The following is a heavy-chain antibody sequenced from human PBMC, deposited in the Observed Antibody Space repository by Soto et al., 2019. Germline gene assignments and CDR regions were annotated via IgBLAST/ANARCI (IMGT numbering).Heavy chain of an antibody. CDR3: ARAYSSGWYYYFDY. CDR1: GYNFNNYG. V-gene: IGHV1-18*01. Sequence: QVQLVQSGVEVKKPGASVKVSCKASGYNFNNYGISWVRQAPGRGLEWMGWISAYNDNTNYAQKLQGRVSMTTDTSTSTAYMELGSLRSDDTAVYYCARAYSSGWYYYFDYWSQGTLVTVSS. D-gene: IGHD6-19*01. CDR2: ISAYNDNT. J-gene: IGHJ4*02.